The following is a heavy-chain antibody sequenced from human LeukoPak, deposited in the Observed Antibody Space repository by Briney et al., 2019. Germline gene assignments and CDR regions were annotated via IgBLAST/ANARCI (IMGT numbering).Heavy chain of an antibody. Sequence: PSETLSLTCTVSGGSISSGGYCWSWIRQHPGKGLEWIGYIYYSGSTYYNPSLKSRVTISVDTSKNQFSLKLSSVTAADTAVYYCASSTPVTTTYSFDYWGQGTLVTVSS. J-gene: IGHJ4*02. CDR3: ASSTPVTTTYSFDY. CDR2: IYYSGST. V-gene: IGHV4-31*03. D-gene: IGHD4-17*01. CDR1: GGSISSGGYC.